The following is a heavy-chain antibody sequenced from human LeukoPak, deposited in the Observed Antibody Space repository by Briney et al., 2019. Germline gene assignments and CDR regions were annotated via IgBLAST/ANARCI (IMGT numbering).Heavy chain of an antibody. CDR1: VYTFTAYY. J-gene: IGHJ2*01. D-gene: IGHD3-10*01. CDR3: ASPWGRWFGELIWYFDL. V-gene: IGHV1-2*02. Sequence: GASVKVSCKASVYTFTAYYIHWVRPAGGQGLEWMGCIYPNSGGTNYAQRVQGRVTMTRDTSITTAYMELSRLRSDDTAVYYCASPWGRWFGELIWYFDLWGRGTLVTVSS. CDR2: IYPNSGGT.